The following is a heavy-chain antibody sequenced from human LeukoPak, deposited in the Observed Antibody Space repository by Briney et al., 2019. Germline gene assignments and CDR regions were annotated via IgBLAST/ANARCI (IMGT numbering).Heavy chain of an antibody. D-gene: IGHD2-15*01. V-gene: IGHV3-74*03. J-gene: IGHJ1*01. Sequence: GGSLRLSCAASGFTFRNYWMYWVRQAPGKGLVWIANINEHGIPMYEDSVKGRFTISRDNARDTLYLQMNSLRVDDTAVYYCARVSGGNWGRGTLVTVSS. CDR3: ARVSGGN. CDR2: INEHGIP. CDR1: GFTFRNYW.